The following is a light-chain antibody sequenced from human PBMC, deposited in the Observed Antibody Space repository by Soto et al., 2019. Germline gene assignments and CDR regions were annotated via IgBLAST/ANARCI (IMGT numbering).Light chain of an antibody. Sequence: EPVLTQSPDTLSLSPGERATLSCRASQSVSSNYLAWYQQKPGQAPRLLIYDASSRATGIPDRFSGSGSGTDFTLTIRRLDPEDFAVYYCHQYGSSVRTFGQGTKLEIK. V-gene: IGKV3-20*01. CDR1: QSVSSNY. CDR3: HQYGSSVRT. CDR2: DAS. J-gene: IGKJ2*01.